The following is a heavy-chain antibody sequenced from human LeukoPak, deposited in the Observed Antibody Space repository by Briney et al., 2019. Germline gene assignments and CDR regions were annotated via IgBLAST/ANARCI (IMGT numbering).Heavy chain of an antibody. V-gene: IGHV1-69*13. CDR3: ARAPDYYDSSGYYYDFDY. CDR1: GGTFSSYA. CDR2: IIPIFGTA. D-gene: IGHD3-22*01. J-gene: IGHJ4*02. Sequence: SVEVSCKASGGTFSSYAISWVRQAPGQGLEWMGGIIPIFGTANYAQKFQGRVTITADESTSTAYMELSSLRSEDTAVYYCARAPDYYDSSGYYYDFDYWGQGTLVTVSS.